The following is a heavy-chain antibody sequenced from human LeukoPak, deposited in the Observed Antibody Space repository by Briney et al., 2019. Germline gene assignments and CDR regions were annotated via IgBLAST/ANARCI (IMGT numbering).Heavy chain of an antibody. J-gene: IGHJ6*03. V-gene: IGHV4-59*11. CDR2: IFYSGST. CDR3: ARQLALAGTFYMDV. D-gene: IGHD6-19*01. CDR1: GGSISSQY. Sequence: SETLSLTCTVSGGSISSQYWSWIRQPPGKGLEWIGYIFYSGSTTYNPSLESRVTISVDTSKNQFSLKLGSVTAADTAVYYCARQLALAGTFYMDVWGKGTTVTVSS.